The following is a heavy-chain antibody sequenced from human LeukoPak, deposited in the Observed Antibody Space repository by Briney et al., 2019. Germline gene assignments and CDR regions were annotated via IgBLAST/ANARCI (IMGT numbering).Heavy chain of an antibody. CDR2: IYSGGST. Sequence: GGSLRLSCAASGFTVSSNYMSWVRQAPGKGLEWVSVIYSGGSTYYADSVKGRFTISRDNSKNTLYLQMNSLRAEDTAVYYCARGGGSYRYLDWFDPWGQGTLVTVSS. CDR1: GFTVSSNY. D-gene: IGHD3-16*02. V-gene: IGHV3-53*01. J-gene: IGHJ5*02. CDR3: ARGGGSYRYLDWFDP.